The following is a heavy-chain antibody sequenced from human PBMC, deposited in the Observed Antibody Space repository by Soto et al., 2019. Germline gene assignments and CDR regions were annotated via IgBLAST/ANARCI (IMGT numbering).Heavy chain of an antibody. V-gene: IGHV4-31*03. D-gene: IGHD3-3*01. CDR2: IHYSGST. CDR3: AREPHCDFWSGPSDAFYI. CDR1: GGSISSGGYY. Sequence: QVQLQESGPGLVKPSQTLSLTCTVSGGSISSGGYYWSWIRQHPGKGLEWIGYIHYSGSTYYNPSLESRVTISLDTSKNQFSLKLSSVTAADTAVYYCAREPHCDFWSGPSDAFYIWGQGTMVTVSS. J-gene: IGHJ3*02.